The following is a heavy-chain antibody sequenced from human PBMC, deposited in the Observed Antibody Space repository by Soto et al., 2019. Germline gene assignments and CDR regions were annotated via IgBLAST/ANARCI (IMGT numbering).Heavy chain of an antibody. CDR3: ARVGADTTVVDGGYYYYGMDV. Sequence: GGSLRLSCVVSGFTFSSYWMHWVRQVPGKGLMWVSRINSDGSSTKYADAVKGRFTISRDNAKNTLYLQMSSLRAEDTAVYYRARVGADTTVVDGGYYYYGMDVWGQGTTVTVSS. D-gene: IGHD5-18*01. J-gene: IGHJ6*02. CDR2: INSDGSST. CDR1: GFTFSSYW. V-gene: IGHV3-74*03.